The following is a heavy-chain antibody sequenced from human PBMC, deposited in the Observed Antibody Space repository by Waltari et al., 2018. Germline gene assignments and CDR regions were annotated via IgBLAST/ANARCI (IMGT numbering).Heavy chain of an antibody. Sequence: QLVESGGGLVQPGGSLRLSCAASGFTFARSAINWVRQAPGKGLEWVSGISGSGGSTYYADSVKGRFTISRDNSESTLYLQMNSLRAEDTAVYYCAKSGLQSSGFGYFFDYWGQGTLVTVSA. V-gene: IGHV3-23*04. CDR2: ISGSGGST. CDR3: AKSGLQSSGFGYFFDY. J-gene: IGHJ4*02. CDR1: GFTFARSA. D-gene: IGHD3-3*01.